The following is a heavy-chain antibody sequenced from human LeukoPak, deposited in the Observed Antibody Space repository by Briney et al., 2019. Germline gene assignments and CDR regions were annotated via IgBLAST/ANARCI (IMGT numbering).Heavy chain of an antibody. CDR3: ARGGTGTTYYYMDV. J-gene: IGHJ6*03. Sequence: SETLSLTCTVSGGSISSSSYYWGWIRQPPGKGLEWIGSIYYSGSTYYNPSLKSRVTISVDTSKNQFSLKLSSVTAADTAVYYCARGGTGTTYYYMDVWGKGTTVTVSS. D-gene: IGHD1-7*01. V-gene: IGHV4-39*07. CDR1: GGSISSSSYY. CDR2: IYYSGST.